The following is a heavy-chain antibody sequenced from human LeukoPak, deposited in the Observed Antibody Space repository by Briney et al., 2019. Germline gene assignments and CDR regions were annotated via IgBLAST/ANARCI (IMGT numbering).Heavy chain of an antibody. CDR2: IIPIFGTA. D-gene: IGHD3-3*01. CDR3: ARAGTIFGVVITKSAFDY. V-gene: IGHV1-69*06. J-gene: IGHJ4*02. Sequence: SVKVSCKASGGTFSSYAISWVRQAPGQGLEWMGGIIPIFGTANYAQKFQGRVTITADKSTSTAYMELSSLRSEDTAVYYCARAGTIFGVVITKSAFDYWGQGTLVTVSS. CDR1: GGTFSSYA.